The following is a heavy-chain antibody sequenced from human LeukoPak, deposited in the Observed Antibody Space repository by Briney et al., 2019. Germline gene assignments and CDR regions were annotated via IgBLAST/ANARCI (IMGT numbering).Heavy chain of an antibody. CDR2: IRGKAYGGST. V-gene: IGHV3-49*01. J-gene: IGHJ4*02. CDR1: GFTFGDYA. CDR3: TKYSGRIDY. Sequence: GGSLRLSCTSSGFTFGDYAMSWFRQAPGKGLEWVAFIRGKAYGGSTEYTASVKGRFIISRDDSKSIAYLQMNSLKTEDTAVYYCTKYSGRIDYWGQGTLVTVSS. D-gene: IGHD5-18*01.